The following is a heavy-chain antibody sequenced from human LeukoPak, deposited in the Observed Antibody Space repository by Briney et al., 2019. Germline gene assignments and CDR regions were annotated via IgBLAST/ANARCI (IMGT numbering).Heavy chain of an antibody. J-gene: IGHJ3*02. V-gene: IGHV4-4*07. Sequence: SETLSLTCTVSGGSISSYYWSWIRQPAGKGLEWIGRIYTSGSTNYNLSLKSRVTMSVDTSKNQFSLKLSSVTAADTAVYYCARHRRVFGVGTHGFDIWGQGTMVTVSS. CDR3: ARHRRVFGVGTHGFDI. CDR1: GGSISSYY. D-gene: IGHD3-3*01. CDR2: IYTSGST.